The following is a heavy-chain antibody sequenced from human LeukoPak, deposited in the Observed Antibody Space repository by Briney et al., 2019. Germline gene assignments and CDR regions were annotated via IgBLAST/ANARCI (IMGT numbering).Heavy chain of an antibody. Sequence: SETLSLTCTVSGGSISSYYWSWIRQPPGKGLEWIGYIYYSGSTNYNPSLKSRVTISVDTSKNQFSLKLSSVTAADTAVYYCARGNTVVVPAAMGFDYWGLGTLVTVSS. J-gene: IGHJ4*02. CDR2: IYYSGST. CDR3: ARGNTVVVPAAMGFDY. D-gene: IGHD2-2*01. V-gene: IGHV4-59*01. CDR1: GGSISSYY.